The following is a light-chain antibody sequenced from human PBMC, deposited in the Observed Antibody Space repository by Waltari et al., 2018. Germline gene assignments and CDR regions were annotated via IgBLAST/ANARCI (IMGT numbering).Light chain of an antibody. J-gene: IGKJ2*01. CDR1: QTITKRY. CDR3: QQYGSSIMYT. Sequence: VLTQSPGTLSLSPGETATLPCRASQTITKRYFAWYQQKPGQAPRLLIYGASSRAAGVPDRFSGSGSGTDFTLTISRLEPEDCAVYFCQQYGSSIMYTFGQGTKLEIK. V-gene: IGKV3-20*01. CDR2: GAS.